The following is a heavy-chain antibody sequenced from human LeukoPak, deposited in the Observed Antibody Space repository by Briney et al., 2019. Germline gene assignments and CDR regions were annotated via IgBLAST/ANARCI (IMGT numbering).Heavy chain of an antibody. Sequence: ASVKVSCKASGYTFTSYGISWVRQAPGQGLVWMGWISAYNGNTNYAQKLQGRVTMTTDTSTSTAYMELRSLRSDDTAVYYCARGSLHDSSGYYYPPDYWGQGTLVTVSS. J-gene: IGHJ4*02. CDR3: ARGSLHDSSGYYYPPDY. D-gene: IGHD3-22*01. V-gene: IGHV1-18*01. CDR1: GYTFTSYG. CDR2: ISAYNGNT.